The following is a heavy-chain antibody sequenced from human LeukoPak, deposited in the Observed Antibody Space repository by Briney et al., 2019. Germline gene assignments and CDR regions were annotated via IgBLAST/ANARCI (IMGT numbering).Heavy chain of an antibody. D-gene: IGHD1-26*01. CDR2: INHSGST. Sequence: SETLSLTCAVYGGSLSGYYWSWIRQPPGKGLEWIGEINHSGSTYYNPSLKSRVTISVDTSKNQFSLNLRSVTAADTAVYYCARVGWELSPFDYWGQGTLVTVSS. CDR1: GGSLSGYY. V-gene: IGHV4-34*01. J-gene: IGHJ4*02. CDR3: ARVGWELSPFDY.